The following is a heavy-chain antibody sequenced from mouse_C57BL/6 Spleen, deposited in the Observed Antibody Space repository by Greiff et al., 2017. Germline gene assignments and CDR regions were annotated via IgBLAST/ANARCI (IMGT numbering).Heavy chain of an antibody. CDR3: ARGDLLLRGFAY. J-gene: IGHJ3*01. V-gene: IGHV1-82*01. D-gene: IGHD1-1*01. CDR1: GYAFSSSW. Sequence: QVQLKESGPELVKPGASVKISCKASGYAFSSSWMNWVKQRPGKGLEWIGRNYPGDGDTNYNGKFKGKATLTADKSSSTAYMQLSSLTSEDSEVYFCARGDLLLRGFAYWGQGTLVTVSA. CDR2: NYPGDGDT.